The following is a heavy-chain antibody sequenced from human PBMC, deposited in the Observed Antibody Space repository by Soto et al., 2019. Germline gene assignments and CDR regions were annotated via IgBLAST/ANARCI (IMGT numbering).Heavy chain of an antibody. CDR2: IRSKTYGGTT. V-gene: IGHV3-49*03. CDR3: AKNYYDSSGYDNWFDP. Sequence: PGGSLRLSCTASGFTFGDYAMSWFRQAPGKGLEWVGFIRSKTYGGTTVYAASVKGRFTISRDDSKSIAHLQMNSLKTEDTAVYYCAKNYYDSSGYDNWFDPWGQGTLVTVSS. CDR1: GFTFGDYA. J-gene: IGHJ5*02. D-gene: IGHD3-22*01.